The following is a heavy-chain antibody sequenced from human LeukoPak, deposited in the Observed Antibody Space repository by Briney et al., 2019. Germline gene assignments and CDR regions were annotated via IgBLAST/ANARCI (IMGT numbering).Heavy chain of an antibody. V-gene: IGHV5-51*01. CDR1: GYSFTTYW. D-gene: IGHD3-10*01. CDR2: IYPGDSDT. J-gene: IGHJ5*02. Sequence: GESLKISCKDSGYSFTTYWIGWVRQMPGKGLEWMGIIYPGDSDTRYSPSFQGQVTISADKSISTAYLQWSSLKASDTAMYYCARHKRAKALLWFGELSRNWFDPWGQGTLVTVSS. CDR3: ARHKRAKALLWFGELSRNWFDP.